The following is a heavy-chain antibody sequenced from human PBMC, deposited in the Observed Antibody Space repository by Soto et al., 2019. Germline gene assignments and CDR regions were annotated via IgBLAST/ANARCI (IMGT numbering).Heavy chain of an antibody. CDR1: GFTFSSYA. Sequence: RLSCAASGFTFSSYAMSWVRQAPGKGLEWVSAISGSGGSTYYADSVKGRFTISRDNSKNTLYLQMNSLRAEDTAVYYCARDFWSGYYKYWGQGTLVTVSS. D-gene: IGHD3-3*01. V-gene: IGHV3-23*01. CDR3: ARDFWSGYYKY. J-gene: IGHJ4*02. CDR2: ISGSGGST.